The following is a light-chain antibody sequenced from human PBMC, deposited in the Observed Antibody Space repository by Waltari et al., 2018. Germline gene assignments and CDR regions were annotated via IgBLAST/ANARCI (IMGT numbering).Light chain of an antibody. CDR3: SSYTTSSTLV. V-gene: IGLV2-14*03. J-gene: IGLJ2*01. CDR2: DVS. CDR1: HCDFCGYNC. Sequence: QSALTHPPPVSGSRGQPIPIPCSGTHCDFCGYNCVPWSLQHPGKAPKLMIYDVSYRPSGVSNRFSGSKSGNTASLTISGLQAEDEADYYCSSYTTSSTLVFGGGTKLTVL.